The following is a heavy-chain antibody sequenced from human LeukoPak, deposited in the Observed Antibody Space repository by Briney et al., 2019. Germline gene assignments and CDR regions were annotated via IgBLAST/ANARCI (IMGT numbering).Heavy chain of an antibody. Sequence: PRRSLRLSCAASGFTFSSYAMHWVRQAPGKGLEWVAVISYDGSNKYYADSVKGRFTISRDNSKNTLYLQMNSLRAEDTAVYYCARDRDAAAGTFDYWGQGTLVTASS. CDR3: ARDRDAAAGTFDY. D-gene: IGHD6-13*01. CDR2: ISYDGSNK. CDR1: GFTFSSYA. J-gene: IGHJ4*02. V-gene: IGHV3-30*04.